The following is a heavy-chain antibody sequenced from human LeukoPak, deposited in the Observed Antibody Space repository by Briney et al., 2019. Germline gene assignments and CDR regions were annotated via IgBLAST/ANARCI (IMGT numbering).Heavy chain of an antibody. V-gene: IGHV3-23*01. CDR2: IGDSGDST. CDR1: GFTFSSYA. Sequence: GGSLRLSCAASGFTFSSYAMSWDRQAPGKGLEWVSTIGDSGDSTFYADSVKGRFTISRDNSKNTLYLQMNSLRAEDTAIYYCAKREYNYAKYFDYWGQGTLVTVSS. J-gene: IGHJ4*02. D-gene: IGHD5-18*01. CDR3: AKREYNYAKYFDY.